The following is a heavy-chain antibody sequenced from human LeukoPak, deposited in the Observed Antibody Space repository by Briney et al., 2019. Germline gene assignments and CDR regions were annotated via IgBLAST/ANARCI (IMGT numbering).Heavy chain of an antibody. CDR3: ARGNSDYDNDY. J-gene: IGHJ4*02. CDR2: ISYDGSNK. Sequence: GGSLRLSCAASGFTFSSYGMYWVRQAPGKGLEWVAVISYDGSNKYYADSVKGRFTISRDNAKNSLYLQMNSLRAEDTAVYYCARGNSDYDNDYWGQGTLVTVSS. V-gene: IGHV3-30*03. CDR1: GFTFSSYG. D-gene: IGHD5-12*01.